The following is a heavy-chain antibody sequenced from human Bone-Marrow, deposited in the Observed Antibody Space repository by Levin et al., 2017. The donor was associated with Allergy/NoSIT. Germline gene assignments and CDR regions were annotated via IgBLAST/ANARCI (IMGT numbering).Heavy chain of an antibody. CDR3: ARDFPSRGPGLFDY. Sequence: GESLKISCAASGFTFSSYEMNWVRQAPGKGLEWVSYISSSGSTIYYADSVKGRFTISRDNAKNSLYLQMNSLRAEDTAVYYCARDFPSRGPGLFDYWGQGTLVTVSS. J-gene: IGHJ4*02. CDR2: ISSSGSTI. V-gene: IGHV3-48*03. CDR1: GFTFSSYE. D-gene: IGHD1-14*01.